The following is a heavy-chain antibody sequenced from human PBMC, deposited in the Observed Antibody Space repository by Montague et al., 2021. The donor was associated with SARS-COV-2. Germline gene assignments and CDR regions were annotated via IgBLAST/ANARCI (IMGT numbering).Heavy chain of an antibody. CDR3: ARYYERSLDV. CDR1: GGSITNYY. CDR2: IFKNGNT. Sequence: SETLSLTCTVAGGSITNYYWSWIRQPPGKGLEWIVKIFKNGNTDYNPSLKSRVIISVDTSKSQFSLKVTSVTAADTAVYYCARYYERSLDVWGQGTTVTVSS. V-gene: IGHV4-59*12. D-gene: IGHD3-22*01. J-gene: IGHJ6*02.